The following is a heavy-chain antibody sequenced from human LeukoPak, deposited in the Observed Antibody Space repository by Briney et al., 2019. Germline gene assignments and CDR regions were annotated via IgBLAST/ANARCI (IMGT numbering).Heavy chain of an antibody. CDR3: ARMVITTVAFDI. CDR2: ISSSGSTI. Sequence: GGSLRLSCAASGFTFSDYYMSWIRQAPGKGLEWISYISSSGSTIYYADSVKGRFTISRDNAKNSLYLQMNSLRAEDTAVYYCARMVITTVAFDIWGQGTMVTVSS. D-gene: IGHD3-22*01. CDR1: GFTFSDYY. J-gene: IGHJ3*02. V-gene: IGHV3-11*01.